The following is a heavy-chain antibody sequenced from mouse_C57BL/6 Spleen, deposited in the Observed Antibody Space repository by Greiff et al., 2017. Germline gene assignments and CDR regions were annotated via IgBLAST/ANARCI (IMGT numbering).Heavy chain of an antibody. CDR3: ARGYYGSSYDMDD. J-gene: IGHJ4*01. CDR2: IDPEDGET. Sequence: VQLQQSGAELVKPGASVKLSCTASGFNIKDYYMHWVKQRTEQGLEWIGRIDPEDGETKYAPTFKGQAPITADPSSNTAYLQLSSLTSAAPAVXDCARGYYGSSYDMDDWGQGTSVTVSS. D-gene: IGHD1-1*01. CDR1: GFNIKDYY. V-gene: IGHV14-2*01.